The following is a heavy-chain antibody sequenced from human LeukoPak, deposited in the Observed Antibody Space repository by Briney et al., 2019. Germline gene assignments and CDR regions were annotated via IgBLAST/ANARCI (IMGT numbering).Heavy chain of an antibody. Sequence: GGSLRLSCAASGFTFRNYGMNWVRQAPGKGLEWVSYISTSSSSMYYANSVKGRFTISRDNAKNSLDLQMNSLRDEDAAVYYCARAYYYDGSGHGGAFDIWGQGTLVTGSS. CDR2: ISTSSSSM. D-gene: IGHD3-22*01. CDR1: GFTFRNYG. V-gene: IGHV3-48*02. CDR3: ARAYYYDGSGHGGAFDI. J-gene: IGHJ3*02.